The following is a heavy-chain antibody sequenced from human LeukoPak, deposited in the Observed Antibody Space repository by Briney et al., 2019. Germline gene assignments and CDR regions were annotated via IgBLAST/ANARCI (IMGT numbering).Heavy chain of an antibody. V-gene: IGHV4-59*08. D-gene: IGHD6-13*01. CDR3: ARAAAGTRFDP. J-gene: IGHJ5*02. CDR1: GGSISTYY. CDR2: IHYSGST. Sequence: SETLSLTCTVSGGSISTYYWSWIRQPPGKGLEWIGCIHYSGSTNYNPSLKSRVTISVDMSKNQFSLKLSSVTAADTAVYYCARAAAGTRFDPWGQGTLVTVSS.